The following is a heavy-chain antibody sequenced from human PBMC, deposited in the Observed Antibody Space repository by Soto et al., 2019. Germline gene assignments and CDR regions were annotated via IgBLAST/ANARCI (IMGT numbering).Heavy chain of an antibody. CDR3: ARCTAPQVDLYYYGMDV. J-gene: IGHJ6*02. CDR2: IYPGDSDT. V-gene: IGHV5-51*01. D-gene: IGHD2-15*01. Sequence: GESLKISCKGSGYSFTSYWIGWVRQMPGKGLEWMGIIYPGDSDTRYSPSFQGQVTISADKSISTAYLQWSSLKASDTAMYYCARCTAPQVDLYYYGMDVWGQGTTVTVSS. CDR1: GYSFTSYW.